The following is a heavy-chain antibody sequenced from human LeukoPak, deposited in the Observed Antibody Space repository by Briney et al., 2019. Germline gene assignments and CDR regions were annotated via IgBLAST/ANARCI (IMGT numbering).Heavy chain of an antibody. J-gene: IGHJ4*02. D-gene: IGHD3-3*01. CDR3: ARDGVVTPYYFDY. CDR1: GYTFTSYG. V-gene: IGHV1-18*01. Sequence: VASVTVSCKASGYTFTSYGISWVRQAPGPGLEWMGWISAYDGNTNYAQKFQDRVTMTRDTSTSTVYMELRSLRSDDTAMYYCARDGVVTPYYFDYWGQGTLVTVSS. CDR2: ISAYDGNT.